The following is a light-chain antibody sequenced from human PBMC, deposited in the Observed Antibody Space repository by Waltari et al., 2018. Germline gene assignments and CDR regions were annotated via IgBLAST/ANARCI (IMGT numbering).Light chain of an antibody. CDR2: NAT. Sequence: QSALTQPASVSGSPGQSITISCTGTSADVGAYDYVSWFQQRPIRAPQLMIYNATFRPSGVSRRFSGSKSGNTASLTISGLQTEDEAHYFCSSYTSSDTLVVFGGGTKVTV. J-gene: IGLJ2*01. CDR3: SSYTSSDTLVV. CDR1: SADVGAYDY. V-gene: IGLV2-14*03.